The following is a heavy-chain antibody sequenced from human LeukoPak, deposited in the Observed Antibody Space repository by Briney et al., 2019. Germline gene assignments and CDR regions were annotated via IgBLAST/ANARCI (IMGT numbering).Heavy chain of an antibody. J-gene: IGHJ4*02. Sequence: GASVKVSCKASGGTFSSYAISWVRQAPGQGLEWMGRIIPILGIANYAQKFQGRVTITADKSTSTAYMELSSLRSEDTAVYYCARSTKQELAGAYMGYLDYWGQGTLVTVSS. CDR2: IIPILGIA. D-gene: IGHD1-14*01. CDR3: ARSTKQELAGAYMGYLDY. CDR1: GGTFSSYA. V-gene: IGHV1-69*04.